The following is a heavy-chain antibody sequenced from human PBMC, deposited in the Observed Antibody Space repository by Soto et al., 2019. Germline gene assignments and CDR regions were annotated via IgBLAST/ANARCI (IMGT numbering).Heavy chain of an antibody. Sequence: EVQLVESGGGLVQPGGSLRLSCAASGFTFSSYSMNWVRQAPGKGLEWASYISSSSSTIYYADSVKGRFTISRDNAKNSLYLQMNSLRAEDTAVYYCARESGITIFGVVIYFDYWGQGTLVTVSS. J-gene: IGHJ4*02. CDR3: ARESGITIFGVVIYFDY. CDR2: ISSSSSTI. CDR1: GFTFSSYS. V-gene: IGHV3-48*01. D-gene: IGHD3-3*01.